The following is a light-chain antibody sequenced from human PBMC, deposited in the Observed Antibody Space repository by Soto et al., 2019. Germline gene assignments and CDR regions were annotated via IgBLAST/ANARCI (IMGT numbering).Light chain of an antibody. V-gene: IGLV1-40*01. CDR3: QSYDSNLSAPG. CDR1: SSNIGAGYD. J-gene: IGLJ1*01. Sequence: QSVLTQPPSVSGAPGQRVTISCTGSSSNIGAGYDVHWYQQLPGTAPKLLIYGNSNRPSGVPDRFSGSKSGTSASLAITGLQAEDEADYYCQSYDSNLSAPGLGTGTKLTVL. CDR2: GNS.